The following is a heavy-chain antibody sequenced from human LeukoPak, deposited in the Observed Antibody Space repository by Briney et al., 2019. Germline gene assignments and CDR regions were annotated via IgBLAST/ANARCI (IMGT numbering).Heavy chain of an antibody. CDR2: INHSGST. CDR1: GGSFSGYY. V-gene: IGHV4-34*01. J-gene: IGHJ4*02. CDR3: ARSLLRAVGNPFDY. Sequence: SETLSLTCAVYGGSFSGYYWSWIRQPPGKGLEWIGEINHSGSTNYNPSLKSRVTISVDTSKNQFSLKQSSVTAADTAVYYCARSLLRAVGNPFDYWGQGTLVTISS. D-gene: IGHD6-13*01.